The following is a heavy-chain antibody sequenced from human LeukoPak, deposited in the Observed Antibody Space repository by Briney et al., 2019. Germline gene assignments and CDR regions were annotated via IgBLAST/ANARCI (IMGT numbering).Heavy chain of an antibody. CDR3: ASTSYKNPADY. CDR2: INHSGST. J-gene: IGHJ4*02. D-gene: IGHD1-26*01. V-gene: IGHV4-34*01. CDR1: GGSLSGYY. Sequence: LETLSLTCAVYGGSLSGYYWSWIRQPPGKGLEWIGEINHSGSTYYNPSLKSRVTISVDTSKNQFSLKLSSVTAADTAVYYCASTSYKNPADYWGQGTLVTVSS.